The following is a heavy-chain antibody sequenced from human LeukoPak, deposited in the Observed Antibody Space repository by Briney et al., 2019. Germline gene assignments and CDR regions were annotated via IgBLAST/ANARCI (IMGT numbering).Heavy chain of an antibody. J-gene: IGHJ4*02. V-gene: IGHV3-30*04. CDR2: ISYDGSNK. Sequence: GGSLRLSCAASGFSFSRYAMHWVRQAPGKGLEWVAVISYDGSNKNYAEYVKGRFTISRDNAKKSLSLQMNSLRADDTAVYYCARGYSSSWYLDWGQGTLVTVSS. CDR1: GFSFSRYA. D-gene: IGHD6-13*01. CDR3: ARGYSSSWYLD.